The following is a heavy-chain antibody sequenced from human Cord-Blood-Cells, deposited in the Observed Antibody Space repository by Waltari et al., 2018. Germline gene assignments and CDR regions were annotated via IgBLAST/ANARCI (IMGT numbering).Heavy chain of an antibody. CDR1: GYTFTASY. CDR2: INPSSGGT. Sequence: QVQLVQSRAKVKKPGDSVKVSCKASGYTFTASYMICVRPAPGQGLEWMGWINPSSGGTNYAQKFQGRVTMTRDTSISTAYMELSRLRSDDTAVYYCAREGVVVPAAIDYWGQGTLVTVSS. D-gene: IGHD2-2*01. J-gene: IGHJ4*02. V-gene: IGHV1-2*02. CDR3: AREGVVVPAAIDY.